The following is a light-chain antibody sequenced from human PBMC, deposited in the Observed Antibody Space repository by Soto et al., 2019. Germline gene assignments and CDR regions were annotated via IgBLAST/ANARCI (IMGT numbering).Light chain of an antibody. Sequence: DIVMTQSPDSPAVSLGERATINCKSSQSVLYSSNNKNHLAWYQQKPGQPPKLLIYWASTRESGVPDRFSGSGSGTDFTLTISSLQAEDVAIYYCQQYYSTPRTFGQGTKVEIK. J-gene: IGKJ1*01. CDR2: WAS. V-gene: IGKV4-1*01. CDR1: QSVLYSSNNKNH. CDR3: QQYYSTPRT.